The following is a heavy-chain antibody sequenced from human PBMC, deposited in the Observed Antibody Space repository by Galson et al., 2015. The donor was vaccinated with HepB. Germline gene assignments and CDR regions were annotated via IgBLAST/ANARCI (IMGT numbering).Heavy chain of an antibody. CDR3: AREYYYDWRGFDY. D-gene: IGHD3-22*01. CDR1: GYTFTSYA. Sequence: SVKVSCKASGYTFTSYAMHWARQAPGQRLEWMGWINAGNGNTKYSQKFQGRVTITRDTSASTAYMELSSLRSEDTAVYYCAREYYYDWRGFDYWGQGTLVTVSS. J-gene: IGHJ4*02. V-gene: IGHV1-3*01. CDR2: INAGNGNT.